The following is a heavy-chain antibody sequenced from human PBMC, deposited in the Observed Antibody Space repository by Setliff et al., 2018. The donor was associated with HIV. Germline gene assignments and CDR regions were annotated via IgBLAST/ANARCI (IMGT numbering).Heavy chain of an antibody. CDR2: IGGSTGST. Sequence: PGGSLRLSCAASGFAFDNYCMTWVRQAPGKGLEWVSAIGGSTGSTYYADSVKGRFTISTDNSKNTLYLQMNSLRAEDTAVYYCARDRPRGGGSLDAFDIWGQGTMVTVSS. CDR3: ARDRPRGGGSLDAFDI. CDR1: GFAFDNYC. J-gene: IGHJ3*02. D-gene: IGHD1-26*01. V-gene: IGHV3-23*01.